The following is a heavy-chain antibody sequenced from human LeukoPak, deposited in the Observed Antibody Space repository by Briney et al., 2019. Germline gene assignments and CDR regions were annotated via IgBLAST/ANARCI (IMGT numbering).Heavy chain of an antibody. CDR1: GFTFDDYA. CDR3: AKGGGSSWPLIDY. CDR2: ISWNSGSI. J-gene: IGHJ4*02. D-gene: IGHD6-13*01. V-gene: IGHV3-9*03. Sequence: GGSLRLSCAAFGFTFDDYAMHWVRQAPGKGLEWVSGISWNSGSIGYADSVKGRFTISRDNAKNSLYLQMNSLRAEDMALYYCAKGGGSSWPLIDYWGQGTLVTVSS.